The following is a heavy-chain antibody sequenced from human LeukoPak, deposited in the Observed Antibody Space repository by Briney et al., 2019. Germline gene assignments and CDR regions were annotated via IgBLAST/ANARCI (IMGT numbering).Heavy chain of an antibody. CDR1: GFTFSSYA. Sequence: GGSPRLSCAASGFTFSSYAMSWVRQAPGKGLEWVSAISGSGGSTYYADSVRGRFTISRDNSKNTLYLQMNSLRAEDTAVYYCAKDFFGRSVGATTLDYWGQGTLVTVSS. D-gene: IGHD1-26*01. CDR3: AKDFFGRSVGATTLDY. V-gene: IGHV3-23*01. J-gene: IGHJ4*02. CDR2: ISGSGGST.